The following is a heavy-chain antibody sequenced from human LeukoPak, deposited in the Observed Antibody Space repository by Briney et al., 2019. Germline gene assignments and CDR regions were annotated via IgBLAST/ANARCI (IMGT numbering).Heavy chain of an antibody. CDR3: AKDRGGDLGGLDY. J-gene: IGHJ4*02. Sequence: GGSLRLSCEASGFTFGSHAMYWVRQAPGKGLEWVAVISYDGSNKYYADSVKGRFTISRDNSKNTLYLQMNSLRAEDTAVYYCAKDRGGDLGGLDYWGQGTLVTVSS. CDR1: GFTFGSHA. D-gene: IGHD3-16*01. V-gene: IGHV3-30*18. CDR2: ISYDGSNK.